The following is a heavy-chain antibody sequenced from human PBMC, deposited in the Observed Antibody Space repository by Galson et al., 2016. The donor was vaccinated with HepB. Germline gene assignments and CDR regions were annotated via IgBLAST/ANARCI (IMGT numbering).Heavy chain of an antibody. CDR3: ARVGGYGDYVHLSPDY. D-gene: IGHD4-17*01. J-gene: IGHJ4*02. Sequence: SLRLSCAASGFDFSGYWMHWVRQAPGKGLVWVSRINADGSSTTYADSVKGRFTISRDNAKNTLYLQVSSLRAEDTAVYYCARVGGYGDYVHLSPDYWGQGTVVTVSS. CDR1: GFDFSGYW. V-gene: IGHV3-74*01. CDR2: INADGSST.